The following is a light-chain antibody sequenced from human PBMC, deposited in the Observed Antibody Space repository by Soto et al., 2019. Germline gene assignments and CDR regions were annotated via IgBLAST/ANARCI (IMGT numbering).Light chain of an antibody. Sequence: EIVLTQSPGTLSLSPGERATLSCRASQSVSSSYLAWYQQKPGQAPRLLIYGASSSATGIPDRFSGSGSGTDFTLPISRLEPEDFAVYYCQQYGSSLFTFGPGTKVDIK. J-gene: IGKJ3*01. CDR2: GAS. CDR1: QSVSSSY. V-gene: IGKV3-20*01. CDR3: QQYGSSLFT.